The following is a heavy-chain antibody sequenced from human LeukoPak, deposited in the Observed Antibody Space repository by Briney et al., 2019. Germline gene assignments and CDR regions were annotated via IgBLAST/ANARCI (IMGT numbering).Heavy chain of an antibody. CDR1: GFTFTSSA. Sequence: ASVKVSCKASGFTFTSSAMQWVRQARGQRLEWIGWIVVGSGNTNYAQKFQERVTITRDMSTSTAYMELSSLRSEDTAVYYCARGRILNRELLDYWGQGTLVTVSS. CDR3: ARGRILNRELLDY. CDR2: IVVGSGNT. J-gene: IGHJ4*02. V-gene: IGHV1-58*02. D-gene: IGHD1-26*01.